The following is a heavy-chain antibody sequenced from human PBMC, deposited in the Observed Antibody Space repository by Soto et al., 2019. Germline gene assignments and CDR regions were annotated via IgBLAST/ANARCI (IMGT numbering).Heavy chain of an antibody. D-gene: IGHD3-22*01. CDR2: ISAYNGNT. Sequence: ASVKVSCKASGYTFISYGMSWVRQAPGQGLEGMGGISAYNGNTNYAQKLQGRVTMTTDTSTSTAYMELRSLRSDDTAVYYCARGVAYYDSSGYYYEDFNWFDPWGQGTLVTVSS. V-gene: IGHV1-18*01. J-gene: IGHJ5*02. CDR1: GYTFISYG. CDR3: ARGVAYYDSSGYYYEDFNWFDP.